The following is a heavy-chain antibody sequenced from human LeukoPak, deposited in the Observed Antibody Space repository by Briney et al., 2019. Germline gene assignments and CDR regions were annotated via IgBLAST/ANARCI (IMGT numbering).Heavy chain of an antibody. V-gene: IGHV3-64D*06. Sequence: GGSLRLSCSASGFTFRNFPMHWVRQAPRKGLEYVAAISANGDDTYYKDSVKGRFTISRDNYKNTLNLQLSSLKSDDTAVYYCVKEASAYYDYWGQGTLVTVSS. CDR2: ISANGDDT. D-gene: IGHD2-2*01. J-gene: IGHJ4*02. CDR3: VKEASAYYDY. CDR1: GFTFRNFP.